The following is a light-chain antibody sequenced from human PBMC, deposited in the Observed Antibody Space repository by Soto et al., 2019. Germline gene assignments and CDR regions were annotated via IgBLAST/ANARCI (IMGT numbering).Light chain of an antibody. Sequence: QSALTQPPSASGSPGQSVTISCTGTSSDVGGYNYVSWYQQHPGKAPKFMIYEVSKRPSGVPDRFSGSKSGNTASLTVSGLQAEDEADYYCTSYAGSSNWVFGGGTKLTVL. CDR3: TSYAGSSNWV. V-gene: IGLV2-8*01. J-gene: IGLJ3*02. CDR1: SSDVGGYNY. CDR2: EVS.